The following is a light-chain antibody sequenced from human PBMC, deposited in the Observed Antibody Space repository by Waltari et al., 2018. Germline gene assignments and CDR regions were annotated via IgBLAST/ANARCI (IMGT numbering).Light chain of an antibody. CDR3: QAWDSRTGV. Sequence: SYELTQPPSVSVTPGQTASITCPGDKLGDKYASWYQQKPGQSPVVVIYQDNKRPSGIHERISCSNSGNTATLTISGTQTMDEADYDCQAWDSRTGVFGTGTKVTVL. J-gene: IGLJ1*01. V-gene: IGLV3-1*01. CDR2: QDN. CDR1: KLGDKY.